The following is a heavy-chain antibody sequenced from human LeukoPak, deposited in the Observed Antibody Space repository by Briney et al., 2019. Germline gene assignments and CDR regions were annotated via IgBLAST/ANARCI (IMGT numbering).Heavy chain of an antibody. D-gene: IGHD1-26*01. CDR3: ARGGSYNFDY. J-gene: IGHJ4*02. Sequence: SQTLSLTCAISGDSDSSNSAAWNWIRQSPSRGLEWLGRTYYRSEWYNHYAVSVKSRIIINPDTSKNQFSLQLNSVTPEDTAVYYCARGGSYNFDYWGQGTLVTVSS. CDR2: TYYRSEWYN. CDR1: GDSDSSNSAA. V-gene: IGHV6-1*01.